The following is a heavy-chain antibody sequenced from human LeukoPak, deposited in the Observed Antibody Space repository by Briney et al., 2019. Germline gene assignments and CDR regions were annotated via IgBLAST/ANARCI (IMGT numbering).Heavy chain of an antibody. CDR2: INAGNGNT. CDR1: GYTLTSYA. D-gene: IGHD6-19*01. V-gene: IGHV1-3*01. J-gene: IGHJ4*02. CDR3: ARDIGSSGWYRFFDY. Sequence: ASVKVSCKASGYTLTSYAMHWVRQAPGQRLEWMGWINAGNGNTKYSQKFQGRVTITRDTSASTAYMELSSLRSEDTAVYYCARDIGSSGWYRFFDYWGQGTLVTVSS.